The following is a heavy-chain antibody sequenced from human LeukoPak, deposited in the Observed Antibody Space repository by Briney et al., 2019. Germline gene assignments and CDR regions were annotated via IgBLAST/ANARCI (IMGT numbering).Heavy chain of an antibody. CDR3: ARVRANWYEDH. J-gene: IGHJ4*02. Sequence: GGSLRLSCAASGFTFSSYSFNWVRQVPGKGLEWVSSITTTFYTYYTDSVKGRFTISRDNAKNSLYLQMISLRAEGTAVYYCARVRANWYEDHWGQGTLVTVSS. V-gene: IGHV3-21*01. CDR1: GFTFSSYS. D-gene: IGHD6-13*01. CDR2: ITTTFYT.